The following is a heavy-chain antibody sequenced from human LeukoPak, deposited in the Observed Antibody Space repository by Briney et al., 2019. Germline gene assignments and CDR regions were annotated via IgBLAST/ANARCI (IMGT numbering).Heavy chain of an antibody. D-gene: IGHD4-23*01. CDR3: AREEAATVVPYFDY. CDR2: IKSDGSTT. J-gene: IGHJ4*02. CDR1: GFTFSSYW. V-gene: IGHV3-74*01. Sequence: PGGSLRLSCAASGFTFSSYWMHWVRQAPGKGLVWVSRIKSDGSTTSYADSVKGRFTIPRDNAKNTLYLQMNSLRAEDTAVYYCAREEAATVVPYFDYWGQGTLVTVSS.